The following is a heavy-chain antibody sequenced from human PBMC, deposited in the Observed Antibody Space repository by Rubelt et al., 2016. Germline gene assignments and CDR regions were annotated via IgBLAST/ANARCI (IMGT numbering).Heavy chain of an antibody. CDR3: TKVDSGWYEAH. CDR2: ISDSGGRT. Sequence: EVHLLESGGGLIQPGGSLRLSCAASGFTFSNYAMSWVRQAPGKGLEWVSAISDSGGRTYYAVSCKGRLTISRDNSKNTLYLQMNGLRAEDTAVYYCTKVDSGWYEAHWGQGTLVTVSS. J-gene: IGHJ4*02. D-gene: IGHD6-19*01. V-gene: IGHV3-23*01. CDR1: GFTFSNYA.